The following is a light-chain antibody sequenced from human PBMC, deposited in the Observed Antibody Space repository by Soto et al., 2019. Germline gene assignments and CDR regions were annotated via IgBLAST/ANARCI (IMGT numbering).Light chain of an antibody. V-gene: IGLV2-11*01. Sequence: QSVLTQPRSVSGSPGQSVTFSCTRTSSDVGAYIYVSWYQQHPGKAPKLIIYDVIKRPSGVPDRFSGSKSGNTASLTISGLQAEDEADYYCCSYAGSYTHVFGTGTKVTVL. J-gene: IGLJ1*01. CDR2: DVI. CDR1: SSDVGAYIY. CDR3: CSYAGSYTHV.